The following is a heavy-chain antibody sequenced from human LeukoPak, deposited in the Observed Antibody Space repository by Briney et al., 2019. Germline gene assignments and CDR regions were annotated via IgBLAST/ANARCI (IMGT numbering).Heavy chain of an antibody. Sequence: ASVKVSCKASGGTFSSYAISWVRQAPGQGLEWMGRINPIFGTANYAQKFQGRVTITTDESTSTAYMELSSLRAEDTAVYYCARSGFGELTRWFDPWGQGTLVTVSS. V-gene: IGHV1-69*05. CDR3: ARSGFGELTRWFDP. D-gene: IGHD3-10*01. CDR2: INPIFGTA. CDR1: GGTFSSYA. J-gene: IGHJ5*02.